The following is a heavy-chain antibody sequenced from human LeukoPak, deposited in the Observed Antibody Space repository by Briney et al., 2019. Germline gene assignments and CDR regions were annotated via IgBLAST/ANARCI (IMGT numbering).Heavy chain of an antibody. J-gene: IGHJ4*02. D-gene: IGHD6-6*01. CDR3: ATDPDLSPYSSSTKGGY. V-gene: IGHV1-24*01. CDR1: GYTLTELS. Sequence: VTVSCKVSGYTLTELSMHWVRQAPGKGLEWMGGFDPEDGETIYAQKFQGRVTMTEDTSTDTAYMELSSLRSEDTAVYYCATDPDLSPYSSSTKGGYWGQGTLVTVSS. CDR2: FDPEDGET.